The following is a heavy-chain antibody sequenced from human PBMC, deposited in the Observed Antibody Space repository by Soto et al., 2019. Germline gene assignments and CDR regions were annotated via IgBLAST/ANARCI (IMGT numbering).Heavy chain of an antibody. D-gene: IGHD3-22*01. V-gene: IGHV1-18*01. CDR3: ARGHATRIVVVGDY. J-gene: IGHJ4*02. Sequence: QVQLVQSGAEVKKPGASVKVSCKASGYTFTSYGISWVRQAPGQGLEWMGWISAYNGNTNYAQKLHGRVTMTTETSTRTAYIALRSLRSDDTAVYYCARGHATRIVVVGDYWGQGTLVTVSS. CDR2: ISAYNGNT. CDR1: GYTFTSYG.